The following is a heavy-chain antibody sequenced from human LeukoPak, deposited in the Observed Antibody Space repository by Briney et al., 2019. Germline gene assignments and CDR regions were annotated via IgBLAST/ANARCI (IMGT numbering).Heavy chain of an antibody. CDR2: INHSGST. Sequence: SETLSLTCAVYGGSFRGYYWSWIRQPPGKGLEWIGEINHSGSTNYNPSLKSRVTISVDTSKNQFSLKLSSVTAADTAVYYCARGYCSGSSCYFDYWGQGTLVTVSS. CDR3: ARGYCSGSSCYFDY. D-gene: IGHD2-15*01. J-gene: IGHJ4*02. V-gene: IGHV4-34*01. CDR1: GGSFRGYY.